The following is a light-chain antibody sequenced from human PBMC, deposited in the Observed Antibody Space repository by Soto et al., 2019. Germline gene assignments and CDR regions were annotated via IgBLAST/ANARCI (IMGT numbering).Light chain of an antibody. Sequence: QSVLTQPPSASGSPGQSVTISCTGTSSDIGTFSSISWYQQYPGKAPKLMIFGVSQRPSGVPDRFSGSKSANTASLTVSGLQEADEDEYYCSSQAGSDSLIVFGGGTKLTVL. CDR3: SSQAGSDSLIV. V-gene: IGLV2-8*01. J-gene: IGLJ2*01. CDR1: SSDIGTFSS. CDR2: GVS.